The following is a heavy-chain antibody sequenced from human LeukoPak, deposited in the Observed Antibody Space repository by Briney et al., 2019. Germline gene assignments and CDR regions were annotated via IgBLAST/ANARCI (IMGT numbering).Heavy chain of an antibody. CDR3: ARDTPPGVAAGETHI. D-gene: IGHD6-13*01. V-gene: IGHV3-48*02. J-gene: IGHJ3*02. Sequence: GGSLRLSCAASGFTFSSYSMNWVRQAPGKGLEWVSYISSSSSTIYYADSVKGRFTISRDNAKNSLYLQMNSLRDEDTAVYYCARDTPPGVAAGETHIWGQGTMVTVSS. CDR1: GFTFSSYS. CDR2: ISSSSSTI.